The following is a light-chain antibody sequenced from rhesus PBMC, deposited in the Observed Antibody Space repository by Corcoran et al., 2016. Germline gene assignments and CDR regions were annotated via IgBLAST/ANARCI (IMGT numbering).Light chain of an antibody. V-gene: IGKV3-40*03. CDR2: GAS. Sequence: EVVMTQSPATLSLSPGETATLSCRASESVGSSLAWYQQKPGQAPKLLVHGASFRATGIPDRFSGSGSGTEVTLTISSLEPEDVGVYHCQQYNDFLLTFGGGTKVELK. J-gene: IGKJ4*01. CDR1: ESVGSS. CDR3: QQYNDFLLT.